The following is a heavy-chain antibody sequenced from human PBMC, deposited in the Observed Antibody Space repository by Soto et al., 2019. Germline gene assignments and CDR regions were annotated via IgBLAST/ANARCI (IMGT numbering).Heavy chain of an antibody. CDR2: IYYSGST. D-gene: IGHD6-19*01. Sequence: PSETLSLTCPVSNGSISSYYWSWIRQPPGKGLEWIGYIYYSGSTNYNPSLKSRVTISVDTSKNQLSLKLSSVTAADTAVYYCGRLSGIAVADSFDYWGQGTLVTVSS. J-gene: IGHJ4*02. V-gene: IGHV4-59*01. CDR1: NGSISSYY. CDR3: GRLSGIAVADSFDY.